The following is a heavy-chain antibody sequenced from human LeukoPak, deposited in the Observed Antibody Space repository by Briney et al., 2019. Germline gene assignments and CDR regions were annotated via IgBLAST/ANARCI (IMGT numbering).Heavy chain of an antibody. J-gene: IGHJ4*02. V-gene: IGHV4-59*01. D-gene: IGHD1-26*01. CDR1: GGSISGYY. CDR3: ARGEWDLLFDY. Sequence: SETLSLTCTVSGGSISGYYWSWIRQPPGKGLEWIGYIFYSGSTNYNPSLKSRVTISVDTSKNQFSLKLSSVTAADTAVYYCARGEWDLLFDYWGQGTLATVSS. CDR2: IFYSGST.